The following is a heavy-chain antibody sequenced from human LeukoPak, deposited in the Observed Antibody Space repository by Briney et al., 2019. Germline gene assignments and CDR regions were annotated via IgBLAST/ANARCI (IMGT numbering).Heavy chain of an antibody. V-gene: IGHV1-69*06. CDR1: GGTFSSYA. Sequence: ASVKVSCKASGGTFSSYAISWVRQAPGQGLEWMGGIIPIFGTANYAQKFQGRVTMTEDTSTDTAYMELSSLRSEDTAVYYCATIYYGPGIWGQGTLVTVSP. J-gene: IGHJ4*02. CDR2: IIPIFGTA. CDR3: ATIYYGPGI. D-gene: IGHD3-10*01.